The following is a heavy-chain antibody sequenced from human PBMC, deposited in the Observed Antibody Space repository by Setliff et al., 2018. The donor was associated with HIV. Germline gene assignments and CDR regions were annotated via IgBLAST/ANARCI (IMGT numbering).Heavy chain of an antibody. J-gene: IGHJ4*02. CDR1: GFTFSSYG. CDR2: ISGRDGRT. V-gene: IGHV3-23*01. D-gene: IGHD3-22*01. CDR3: AKDRYYDSSGSPFDY. Sequence: PWGSLRLSCAAFGFTFSSYGMSWVRQAPGKGLEWVSTISGRDGRTYYADSVKGRFTISRDSSKNTLYLQMNSLRAEDTAVYYCAKDRYYDSSGSPFDYWGQGTLVTVSS.